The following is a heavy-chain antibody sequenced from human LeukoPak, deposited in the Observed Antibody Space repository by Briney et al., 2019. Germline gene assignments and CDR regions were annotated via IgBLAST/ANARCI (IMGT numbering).Heavy chain of an antibody. CDR2: MNPNSGNT. J-gene: IGHJ6*03. D-gene: IGHD3-3*01. Sequence: ASVKVSCKASGYTFTNYDINWVRQATGRGLEWMGWMNPNSGNTGYAQKFQGRVTMTRDTSMSTAYMELSSLRSEDTAVYYCARGPPYDFWSARGYSYYYMDVWGKGTTVTVSS. V-gene: IGHV1-8*01. CDR3: ARGPPYDFWSARGYSYYYMDV. CDR1: GYTFTNYD.